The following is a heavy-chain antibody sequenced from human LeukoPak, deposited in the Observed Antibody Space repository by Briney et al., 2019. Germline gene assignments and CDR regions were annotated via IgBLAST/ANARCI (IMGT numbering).Heavy chain of an antibody. CDR1: GGSISSYY. J-gene: IGHJ4*02. V-gene: IGHV3-48*02. CDR3: ARDFSDPIGS. CDR2: ITNTGRTT. D-gene: IGHD6-25*01. Sequence: PSETLSLTCTVSGGSISSYYWSWVRQAPGKGLEWVSFITNTGRTTYYADSVKGRFTISRDNARNSLYLQMNSLRDEDTAVYYCARDFSDPIGSWGQGTLVTVSS.